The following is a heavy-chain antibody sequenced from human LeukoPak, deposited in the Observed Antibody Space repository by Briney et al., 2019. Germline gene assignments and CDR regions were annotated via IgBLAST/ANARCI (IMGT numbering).Heavy chain of an antibody. V-gene: IGHV3-30*04. CDR1: GFTFSSYS. CDR3: ARAFAGAPFDL. Sequence: GTSLRLSCAASGFTFSSYSMHWVRQAPGKGLEWAAVLSTIGGREYYADSVKGRFTISRDTSKNTLYLQMDGLRVEDTALYYCARAFAGAPFDLGGRGTLVTVSS. D-gene: IGHD3-10*01. CDR2: LSTIGGRE. J-gene: IGHJ2*01.